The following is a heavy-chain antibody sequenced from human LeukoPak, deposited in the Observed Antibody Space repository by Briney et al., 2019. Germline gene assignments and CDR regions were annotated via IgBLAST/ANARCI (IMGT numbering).Heavy chain of an antibody. CDR2: IYHSGST. V-gene: IGHV4-38-2*01. J-gene: IGHJ4*02. D-gene: IGHD5-18*01. Sequence: SETLSPTCAVSGSSISSGYYWGWIRQPPGKGLEWIGSIYHSGSTYYNPSLKSRVTISVDTSKSQFSRKRSSVTAADTAVYYCARSNYGYPDYWGQGTLVTVSS. CDR1: GSSISSGYY. CDR3: ARSNYGYPDY.